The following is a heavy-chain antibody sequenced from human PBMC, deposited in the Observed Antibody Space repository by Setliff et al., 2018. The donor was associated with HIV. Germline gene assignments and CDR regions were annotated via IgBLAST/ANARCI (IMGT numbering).Heavy chain of an antibody. V-gene: IGHV3-7*01. CDR3: ARILSSRGIIEAYYYAMDV. D-gene: IGHD3-10*01. CDR1: GFTFSSYW. CDR2: IKQDGSEK. J-gene: IGHJ6*02. Sequence: GGSLRLSCAASGFTFSSYWMSWVRQAPGKGLEWVANIKQDGSEKYYVDSVKGRFTISRDNAKNSLYLQMSSLRAEDTAVYYCARILSSRGIIEAYYYAMDVWGQGTTVTVSS.